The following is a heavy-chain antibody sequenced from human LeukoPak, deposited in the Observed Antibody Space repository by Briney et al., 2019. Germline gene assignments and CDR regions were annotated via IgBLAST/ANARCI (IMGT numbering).Heavy chain of an antibody. V-gene: IGHV4-4*02. D-gene: IGHD2-8*01. CDR3: SRENGAFSPLGY. CDR2: ISLTGLT. Sequence: SGTLSLTCGVSGGSISNTNWWSWVRQPPGQGLEWIGEISLTGLTHYNSSLESRVTVSLDKSKNQLSLNLTSVTAADTAVYYCSRENGAFSPLGYWGQGTLVTVLS. CDR1: GGSISNTNW. J-gene: IGHJ4*02.